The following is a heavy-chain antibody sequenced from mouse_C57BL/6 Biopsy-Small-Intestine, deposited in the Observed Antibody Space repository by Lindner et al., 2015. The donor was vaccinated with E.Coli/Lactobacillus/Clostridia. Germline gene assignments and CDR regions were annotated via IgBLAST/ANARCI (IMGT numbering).Heavy chain of an antibody. V-gene: IGHV1-74*01. D-gene: IGHD1-3*01. CDR2: IIPMIGKG. CDR1: GGTFSRHA. J-gene: IGHJ4*01. CDR3: ATESGVLQQLY. Sequence: SVKVSCKASGGTFSRHAISWVRQAPGQGLEWMGRIIPMIGKGDYAQKFQGRVTISADRSTSTAYMELSSLSSEDTAVYYCATESGVLQQLYWGQGTLVTVSS.